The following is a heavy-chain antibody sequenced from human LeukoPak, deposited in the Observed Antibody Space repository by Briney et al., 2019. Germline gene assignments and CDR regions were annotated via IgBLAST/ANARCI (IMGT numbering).Heavy chain of an antibody. Sequence: SESLSLTCSVSGGSINSYYWSWIRQPPGKGLEWIGYIYYGGSIKYNPSLKSRVTMSVDTSKNQFPLKVSSVTAADTAVYYCARGRSNYYGMDVWGQGTTVTVSS. D-gene: IGHD1-26*01. J-gene: IGHJ6*02. CDR1: GGSINSYY. V-gene: IGHV4-59*01. CDR3: ARGRSNYYGMDV. CDR2: IYYGGSI.